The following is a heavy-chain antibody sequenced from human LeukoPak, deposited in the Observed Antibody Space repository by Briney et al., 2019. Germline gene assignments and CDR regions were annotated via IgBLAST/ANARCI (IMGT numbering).Heavy chain of an antibody. V-gene: IGHV3-53*01. Sequence: PGGSLRLSCAASGFTVFTNYMSWVRQGPGKGLEWVSIIYNDGTPYYADSVKGRFSISRDNSKNTLYLQMNSLRAEDTAVYFCARSTITIFGLGGWFDPWGQGTLVTVSS. CDR3: ARSTITIFGLGGWFDP. CDR1: GFTVFTNY. D-gene: IGHD3-3*01. CDR2: IYNDGTP. J-gene: IGHJ5*02.